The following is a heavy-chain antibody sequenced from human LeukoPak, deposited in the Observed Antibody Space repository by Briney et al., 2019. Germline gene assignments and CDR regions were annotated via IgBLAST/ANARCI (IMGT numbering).Heavy chain of an antibody. J-gene: IGHJ3*02. CDR2: ISWNSGSI. CDR1: GFTFDDYA. Sequence: PGGSLRLSCAASGFTFDDYAMHWVRQAPGKGLECVSGISWNSGSIGYADSVKGRFTISRDNAKNSLYLQMNSLRAEDTALYYCAKGELQTRGAFDIWGQGTMVTVSS. CDR3: AKGELQTRGAFDI. V-gene: IGHV3-9*01. D-gene: IGHD1-7*01.